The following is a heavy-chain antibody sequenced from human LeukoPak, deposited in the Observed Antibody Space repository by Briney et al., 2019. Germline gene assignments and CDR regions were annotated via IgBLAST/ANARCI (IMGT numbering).Heavy chain of an antibody. V-gene: IGHV3-21*04. CDR1: GFTFSSYS. Sequence: GGSLRLSCAASGFTFSSYSMNWVRQAPGKGLEWVSSISSSSSYIYYADSVKGRFTISRDNAKNSLYLQMNSLRAEDTAVYYCAKEGQWELGFDYRGQGTLVTVSS. CDR3: AKEGQWELGFDY. CDR2: ISSSSSYI. D-gene: IGHD1-26*01. J-gene: IGHJ4*02.